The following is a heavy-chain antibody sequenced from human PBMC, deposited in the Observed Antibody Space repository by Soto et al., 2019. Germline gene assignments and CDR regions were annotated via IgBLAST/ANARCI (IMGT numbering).Heavy chain of an antibody. J-gene: IGHJ4*02. V-gene: IGHV3-23*01. D-gene: IGHD2-15*01. CDR3: VIHPAVGYCSGGSCYPAGGDY. Sequence: GGSLRLSCAASGFTFSSYAMSWVRQAPGKGLEWVSAISGSGGSTYYADSVKGRFTISRDNSKNTLYLQMNSLRAEDTAVYYCVIHPAVGYCSGGSCYPAGGDYWGQGTLVTVSS. CDR1: GFTFSSYA. CDR2: ISGSGGST.